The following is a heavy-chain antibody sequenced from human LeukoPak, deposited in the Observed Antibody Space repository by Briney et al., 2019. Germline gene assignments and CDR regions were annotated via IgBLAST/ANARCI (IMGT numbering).Heavy chain of an antibody. CDR1: GFAFDDFA. CDR2: IRRRAYGGAA. CDR3: SRNGLVDFDY. Sequence: GQSLRLSCTTSGFAFDDFAMSWVRQPAGKGLEWVGFIRRRAYGGAAEYASSVKGRFIISRDDSKGIAYLQMNSLKTEDTAVYYCSRNGLVDFDYWGQGSRVIVSP. J-gene: IGHJ4*02. V-gene: IGHV3-49*04.